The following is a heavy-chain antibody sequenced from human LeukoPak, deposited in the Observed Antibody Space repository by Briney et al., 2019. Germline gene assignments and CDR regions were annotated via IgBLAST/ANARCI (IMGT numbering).Heavy chain of an antibody. Sequence: SETLSLTCTVSGGSISSGGYYWSWIRQPPGKGLEWIGYIYHSGSTYYNPSLKSRVTISVDRSKNQFSLKLSSVAAADTAVYYCARDQQLFGSYAFDYWGQGTLVTVSS. CDR1: GGSISSGGYY. J-gene: IGHJ4*02. CDR3: ARDQQLFGSYAFDY. CDR2: IYHSGST. D-gene: IGHD1-26*01. V-gene: IGHV4-30-2*01.